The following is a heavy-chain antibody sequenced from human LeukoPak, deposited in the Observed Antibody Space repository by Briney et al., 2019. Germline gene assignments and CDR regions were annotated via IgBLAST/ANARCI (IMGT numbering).Heavy chain of an antibody. CDR1: GYTFTDIG. V-gene: IGHV1-18*01. Sequence: ASVKVSCKTSGYTFTDIGITWVRQAPGQGLEWVGWISSYSGSTEYALKLQGRVTMTTETSTNTAYMELRSLRSDDTAVYYCAREIHLYGSGSYYPEGGFDIWGQGTMVTVSS. CDR3: AREIHLYGSGSYYPEGGFDI. CDR2: ISSYSGST. J-gene: IGHJ3*02. D-gene: IGHD3-10*01.